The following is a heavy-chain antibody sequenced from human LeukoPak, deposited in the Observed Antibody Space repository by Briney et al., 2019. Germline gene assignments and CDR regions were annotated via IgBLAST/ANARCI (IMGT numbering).Heavy chain of an antibody. J-gene: IGHJ4*02. Sequence: SVKVSCKASGGTFSSYAISWVRQAPGQGLEWMGGIIPIFGTANYAQKFQGRVTITADESTSTAYMGLSSLRSEDTAVYYCARGVVGATRADYWGQGTLVTVSS. CDR1: GGTFSSYA. CDR2: IIPIFGTA. CDR3: ARGVVGATRADY. V-gene: IGHV1-69*13. D-gene: IGHD1-26*01.